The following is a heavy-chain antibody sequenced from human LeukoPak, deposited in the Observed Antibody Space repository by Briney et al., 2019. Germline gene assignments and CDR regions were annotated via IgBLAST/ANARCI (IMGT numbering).Heavy chain of an antibody. J-gene: IGHJ3*02. V-gene: IGHV3-21*01. Sequence: GGSLRLSCAASGFTFSSYSMNWVRQAPGKGLEWVSSISSSSSYIYYADSVKGRFTISRDNAKNSLYLQMNSLRAEDTAVCYCAREGGSGWLNDAFDIWGQGTMVTVSS. CDR1: GFTFSSYS. D-gene: IGHD6-19*01. CDR3: AREGGSGWLNDAFDI. CDR2: ISSSSSYI.